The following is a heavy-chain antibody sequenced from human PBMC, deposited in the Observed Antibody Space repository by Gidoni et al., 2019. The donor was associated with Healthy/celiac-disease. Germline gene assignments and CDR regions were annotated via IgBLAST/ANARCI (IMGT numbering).Heavy chain of an antibody. V-gene: IGHV1-46*03. CDR2: INPSGGST. Sequence: QVQLVQSGAEVKKPGASVKVSCKASGYTFTRYYMHWVRQAPGQGLEWMGIINPSGGSTSYAQKFQGRVTMTRDTSTSTVYMELSSLRSEDTAVYYCARAVLRYFDWSSKNWFDPWGQGTLVTVSS. J-gene: IGHJ5*02. CDR3: ARAVLRYFDWSSKNWFDP. CDR1: GYTFTRYY. D-gene: IGHD3-9*01.